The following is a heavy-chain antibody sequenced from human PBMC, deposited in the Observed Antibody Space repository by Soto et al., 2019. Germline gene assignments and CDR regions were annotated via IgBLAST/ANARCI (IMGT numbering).Heavy chain of an antibody. V-gene: IGHV1-8*01. J-gene: IGHJ6*02. CDR3: AGGLEFYYYYYGMDV. CDR1: GYTFTSYD. Sequence: ASVKVSCKASGYTFTSYDINWVRQATGQGLEWMGWMNPNSGNTGYAQKFQGRVTMTRNTSISTAYMELSSLRAEDTAVYYCAGGLEFYYYYYGMDVWGQGTTVTVSS. CDR2: MNPNSGNT. D-gene: IGHD3-10*01.